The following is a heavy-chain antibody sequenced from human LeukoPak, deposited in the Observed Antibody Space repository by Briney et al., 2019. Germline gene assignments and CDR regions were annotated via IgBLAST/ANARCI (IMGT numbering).Heavy chain of an antibody. V-gene: IGHV4-59*08. CDR2: IYYSGST. D-gene: IGHD6-19*01. J-gene: IGHJ2*01. CDR1: GGSISSYY. CDR3: ARRLTSSAWYFDL. Sequence: SETLSLTCTVSGGSISSYYWSWIRQPPGKGLEWIGYIYYSGSTNYNPSLKSRVTISVDTAKNQFSLKLSSVTAADTAVYYCARRLTSSAWYFDLWGRGTLVTVSS.